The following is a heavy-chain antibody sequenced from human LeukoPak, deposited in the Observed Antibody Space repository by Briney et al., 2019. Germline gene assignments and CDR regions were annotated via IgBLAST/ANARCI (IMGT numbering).Heavy chain of an antibody. J-gene: IGHJ3*02. CDR2: ISGSGGST. CDR3: AKDLYCSSTSCYSGAGSGWSPAFDI. Sequence: GGSLRLSCAASGFTFSSYGMSWVRQAPGKGLEWVSAISGSGGSTYYADSVKGRFTISRDNSKNTLYLQMNSLRAEDTAVYYCAKDLYCSSTSCYSGAGSGWSPAFDIWGQGTMVTVSS. CDR1: GFTFSSYG. D-gene: IGHD2-2*01. V-gene: IGHV3-23*01.